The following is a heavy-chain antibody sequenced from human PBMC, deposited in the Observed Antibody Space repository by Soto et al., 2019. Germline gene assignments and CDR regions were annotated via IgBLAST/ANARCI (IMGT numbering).Heavy chain of an antibody. V-gene: IGHV3-23*01. CDR2: ISGSGSNT. D-gene: IGHD6-13*01. Sequence: EEQLLESGGGLVQPGGSLRLSCAASRFIFSSYTMTWVHQAPGKGLEWVSLISGSGSNTYYADSVKGRFTISRDNSKNALYLEMNSLRTEDTAVYYCAKRFSSTWNGGWFDSWGQGALVTVSS. CDR3: AKRFSSTWNGGWFDS. J-gene: IGHJ5*01. CDR1: RFIFSSYT.